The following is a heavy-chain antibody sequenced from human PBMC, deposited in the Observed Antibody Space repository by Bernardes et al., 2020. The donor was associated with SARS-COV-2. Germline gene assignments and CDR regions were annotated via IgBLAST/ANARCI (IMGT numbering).Heavy chain of an antibody. Sequence: GSLRLSCAASGFTFSSYGMHWVRQAPGKGLEWVAFIRYDGSNKYYADSVKGRFTISRDNSKNTLYLQMNSLRAEDTAVYYCAKGGAGLEGYGGGSWIDYWGQGTLVTVSS. D-gene: IGHD2-15*01. V-gene: IGHV3-30*02. CDR2: IRYDGSNK. CDR3: AKGGAGLEGYGGGSWIDY. J-gene: IGHJ4*02. CDR1: GFTFSSYG.